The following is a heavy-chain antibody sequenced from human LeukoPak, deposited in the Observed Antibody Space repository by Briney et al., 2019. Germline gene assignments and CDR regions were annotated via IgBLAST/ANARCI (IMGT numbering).Heavy chain of an antibody. CDR2: INHSGST. J-gene: IGHJ5*02. CDR3: ARGYYCSSTSCYSYRFDP. Sequence: SETLSLTCADYGGSFSGYYWSWIRQPPGKGLEWIGEINHSGSTNYNPSLKSRVTISVDTSKNQFSLKLSSVTAADTAVYYCARGYYCSSTSCYSYRFDPWGQGTLVTVSS. D-gene: IGHD2-2*02. CDR1: GGSFSGYY. V-gene: IGHV4-34*01.